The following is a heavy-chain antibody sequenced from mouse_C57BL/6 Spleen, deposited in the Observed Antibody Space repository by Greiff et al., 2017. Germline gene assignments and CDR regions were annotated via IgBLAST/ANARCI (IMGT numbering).Heavy chain of an antibody. Sequence: EVKLMASEGGLVQPGSSMKLSCTASGFTFSDYYMAWVRQVPEKGLEWVANINYDGSSTYYLDSLKSRFIISRDNAKNILYLQMSSLKSEDTATYYCARGASYSTTGFDYWGQGTTLTVSS. CDR2: INYDGSST. V-gene: IGHV5-16*01. CDR1: GFTFSDYY. D-gene: IGHD2-1*01. J-gene: IGHJ2*01. CDR3: ARGASYSTTGFDY.